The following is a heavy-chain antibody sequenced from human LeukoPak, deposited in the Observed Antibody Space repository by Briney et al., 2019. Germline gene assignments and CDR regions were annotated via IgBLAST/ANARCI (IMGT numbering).Heavy chain of an antibody. D-gene: IGHD4-17*01. V-gene: IGHV3-30-3*01. CDR2: ISYDGSNK. CDR1: GYTLTELS. J-gene: IGHJ6*02. Sequence: SCKVSGYTLTELSMHWVRQAPGKGLEWVTLISYDGSNKNYADSVKGRFTISRDNSKNTLYLQMNSLRAEDTAVYYCAREHRALSDYGDYYYYYGMDVWGQGTTVTVSS. CDR3: AREHRALSDYGDYYYYYGMDV.